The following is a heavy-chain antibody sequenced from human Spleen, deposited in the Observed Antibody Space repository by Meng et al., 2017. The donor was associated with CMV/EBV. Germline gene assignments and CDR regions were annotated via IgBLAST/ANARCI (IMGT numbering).Heavy chain of an antibody. Sequence: ASVKVSCKASGYNFTGYYKHWVRQAPGQGLEWMGWINPNNGGTNYAQKFQGRVTMTGDTSITTAYMELSRLRSDDMALYYCARVKRYCTGGSCSSTGYYGMDVWGQGTTVTVSS. CDR2: INPNNGGT. J-gene: IGHJ6*02. D-gene: IGHD2-15*01. CDR1: GYNFTGYY. V-gene: IGHV1-2*02. CDR3: ARVKRYCTGGSCSSTGYYGMDV.